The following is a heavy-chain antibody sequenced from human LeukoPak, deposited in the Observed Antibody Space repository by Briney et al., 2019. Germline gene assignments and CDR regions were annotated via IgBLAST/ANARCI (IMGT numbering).Heavy chain of an antibody. CDR3: ARSPQYSSTWIYDY. V-gene: IGHV4-59*01. Sequence: SETLSLTCSVSGGSISNYYWSWLRQPPGKGLEWIGYIYYSSTNYNPSLKSRVTISVAPSKNNFSLKVTSVTAADAAVYYCARSPQYSSTWIYDYWGQGTLVTVSS. CDR1: GGSISNYY. CDR2: IYYSST. J-gene: IGHJ4*02. D-gene: IGHD6-13*01.